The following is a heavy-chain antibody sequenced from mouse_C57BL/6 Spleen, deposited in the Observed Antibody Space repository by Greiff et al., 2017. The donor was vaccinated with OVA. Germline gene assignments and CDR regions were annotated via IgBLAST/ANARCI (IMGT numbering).Heavy chain of an antibody. Sequence: QVQLQQSGAELARPGASVKMSCKASGYTFTSYTMHWVKQRPGQGLEWIGYINPSSGYTKYNQKFKDKATLTADKSSSTAYMQLSSLTSEDSAVYYCAAPYDGYYVEFAYWGQGTLVTVSA. CDR2: INPSSGYT. CDR1: GYTFTSYT. V-gene: IGHV1-4*01. CDR3: AAPYDGYYVEFAY. J-gene: IGHJ3*01. D-gene: IGHD2-3*01.